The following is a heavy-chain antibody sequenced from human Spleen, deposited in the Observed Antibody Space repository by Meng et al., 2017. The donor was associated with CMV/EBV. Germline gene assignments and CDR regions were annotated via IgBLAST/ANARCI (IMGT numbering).Heavy chain of an antibody. D-gene: IGHD3-10*01. CDR3: ARVVHRWFGDLVSSGEYYFDY. Sequence: SYQWSWSLPPPGKGLEWMGDISHSGSTSYNPSLKRRVTISVDTSRNQFSLKLSSVTAADTAVYYCARVVHRWFGDLVSSGEYYFDYWGQGTLVTVSS. CDR1: SYQ. J-gene: IGHJ4*02. CDR2: ISHSGST. V-gene: IGHV4-59*01.